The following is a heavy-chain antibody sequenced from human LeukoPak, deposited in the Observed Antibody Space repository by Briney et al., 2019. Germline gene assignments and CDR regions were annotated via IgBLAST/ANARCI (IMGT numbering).Heavy chain of an antibody. CDR1: GFTFSSFA. CDR2: IIGSGGST. D-gene: IGHD2-2*01. CDR3: ASSVPAATRGNWFDP. J-gene: IGHJ5*02. Sequence: PGGSLRLSCAASGFTFSSFAMTWVRQAPGEGLEWVSSIIGSGGSTDYADSVKGRFTISRDNPKNTLYLQMNSLRAEDTAVYYCASSVPAATRGNWFDPWGQGTLVTVSS. V-gene: IGHV3-23*01.